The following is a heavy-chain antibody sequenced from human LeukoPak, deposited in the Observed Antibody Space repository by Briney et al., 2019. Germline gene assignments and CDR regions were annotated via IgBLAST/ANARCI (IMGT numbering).Heavy chain of an antibody. J-gene: IGHJ4*02. D-gene: IGHD3-16*01. Sequence: PGGSLRLPCAAYGFTFSTYGMHWIRQAPGKGLEWVAFIGHDGTKIYYADSVQGRFTISRDNSKNTLYLEMNSLSGEDTALYYCAKDHVTWGNRYFDHWGQGTLGTVSS. V-gene: IGHV3-30*02. CDR3: AKDHVTWGNRYFDH. CDR2: IGHDGTKI. CDR1: GFTFSTYG.